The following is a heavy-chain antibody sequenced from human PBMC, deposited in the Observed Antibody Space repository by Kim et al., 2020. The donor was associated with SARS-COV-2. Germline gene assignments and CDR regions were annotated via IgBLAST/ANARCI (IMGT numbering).Heavy chain of an antibody. J-gene: IGHJ3*02. Sequence: SETLSLTCAVSGGSISSGGYSWSWIRQPPGKGLEWIGYIYHSGSTYYNPSLKSRVTISVDRSKNQFSLKLSSVTAADTAVYYCARGFSSSDAFDIWGQGTMVTVSS. D-gene: IGHD6-6*01. CDR1: GGSISSGGYS. CDR3: ARGFSSSDAFDI. V-gene: IGHV4-30-2*01. CDR2: IYHSGST.